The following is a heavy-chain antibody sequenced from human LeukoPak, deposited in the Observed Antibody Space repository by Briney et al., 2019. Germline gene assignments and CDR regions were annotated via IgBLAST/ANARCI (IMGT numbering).Heavy chain of an antibody. CDR3: AKGERYYGSGLDY. Sequence: GRSLRLSCAASGFTFDDYAMHWVRQAPGKGLEWVSGISWNSGSIGYADSVKGRFTISRDNAKNSLYLQMNSLRAEDTAVYYCAKGERYYGSGLDYWGQGTLVTVSS. D-gene: IGHD3-10*01. J-gene: IGHJ4*02. V-gene: IGHV3-9*01. CDR2: ISWNSGSI. CDR1: GFTFDDYA.